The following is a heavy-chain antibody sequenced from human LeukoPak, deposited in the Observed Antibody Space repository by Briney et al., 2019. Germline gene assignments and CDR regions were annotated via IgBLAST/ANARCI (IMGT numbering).Heavy chain of an antibody. CDR1: GFTFSSYA. D-gene: IGHD6-19*01. Sequence: GGSLRLSCAASGFTFSSYAMSWVRQAPGKGLEWVSGISGSGGSTYYADFVKGRFTISRDNSKKTLYLQMSSLRAEDAAVYYCAKAGSGWYYSFDSWGQGTLVTVSS. V-gene: IGHV3-23*01. CDR2: ISGSGGST. CDR3: AKAGSGWYYSFDS. J-gene: IGHJ4*02.